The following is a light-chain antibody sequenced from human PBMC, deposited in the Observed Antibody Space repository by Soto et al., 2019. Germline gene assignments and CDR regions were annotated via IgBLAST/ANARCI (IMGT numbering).Light chain of an antibody. CDR3: QSYDTSLSDSWV. V-gene: IGLV1-40*01. CDR2: VNT. J-gene: IGLJ3*02. Sequence: QPVLTQPPSVSGAPGQRVTISCTGSSSNIGTGYDVHWYQQLPGTAPKLLIYVNTNRPSGVPDRFSGSKSGTSASLAITGLQAEDEADYYCQSYDTSLSDSWVFGGGTKLTVL. CDR1: SSNIGTGYD.